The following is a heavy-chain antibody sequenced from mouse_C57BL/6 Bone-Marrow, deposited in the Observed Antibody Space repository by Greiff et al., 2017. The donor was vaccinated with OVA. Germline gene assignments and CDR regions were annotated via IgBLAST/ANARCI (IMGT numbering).Heavy chain of an antibody. D-gene: IGHD1-2*01. Sequence: EVQLVESGGGLVQPKGSLKLSCAASGFSFNTYAMNWVRQAPGKGLEWVARIRSKSNNYATYYADSVKDRFTISRDDSESMLYLQMNNLKTEETAMYYGVRHGYYGLHDFFDVWGTGTTVTVSS. CDR3: VRHGYYGLHDFFDV. V-gene: IGHV10-1*01. CDR2: IRSKSNNYAT. J-gene: IGHJ1*03. CDR1: GFSFNTYA.